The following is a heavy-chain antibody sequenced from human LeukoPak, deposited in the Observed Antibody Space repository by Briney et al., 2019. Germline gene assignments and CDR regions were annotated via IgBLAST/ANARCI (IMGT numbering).Heavy chain of an antibody. D-gene: IGHD3-3*01. J-gene: IGHJ6*03. CDR1: GGTFSSYA. V-gene: IGHV1-69*13. Sequence: SVKVSCKASGGTFSSYAISWVRQAPGQGLEWMGGIIPIFGTANYAQKFQGRVTITADESTSTAYMELSSLRSEDTAVYYCAARSGNYDFWSGYSGMDVWGKGTTVTVSS. CDR3: AARSGNYDFWSGYSGMDV. CDR2: IIPIFGTA.